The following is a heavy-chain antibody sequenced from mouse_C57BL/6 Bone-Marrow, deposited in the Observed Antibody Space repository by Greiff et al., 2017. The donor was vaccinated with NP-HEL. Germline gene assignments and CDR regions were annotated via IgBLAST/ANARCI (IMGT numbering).Heavy chain of an antibody. Sequence: EVQLQESGAELVKPGASVKLSCTASGFNIKDYYMHWVKQRPEQGLEWIGRIDPEDGETKYAPKFQGKATITEDTSSNTAYLQLRSLTSEDTAVYYCARGAEGWYVDVWGTGTTVTVSS. CDR3: ARGAEGWYVDV. CDR2: IDPEDGET. V-gene: IGHV14-2*01. D-gene: IGHD3-3*01. J-gene: IGHJ1*03. CDR1: GFNIKDYY.